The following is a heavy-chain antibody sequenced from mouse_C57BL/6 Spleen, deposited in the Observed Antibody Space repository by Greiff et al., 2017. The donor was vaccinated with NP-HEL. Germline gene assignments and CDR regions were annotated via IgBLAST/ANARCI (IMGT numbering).Heavy chain of an antibody. V-gene: IGHV3-6*01. CDR1: GYSITSGYY. J-gene: IGHJ2*01. Sequence: ESGPGLVKPSQSLSLTCSVTGYSITSGYYWNWIRQFPGNKLEWMGYISYDGSNNYNPSLKNRISITRDTSKNQFFLKLNSVTTEDTATYYCARGGPIFDYWGQGTTLTVSS. CDR3: ARGGPIFDY. CDR2: ISYDGSN.